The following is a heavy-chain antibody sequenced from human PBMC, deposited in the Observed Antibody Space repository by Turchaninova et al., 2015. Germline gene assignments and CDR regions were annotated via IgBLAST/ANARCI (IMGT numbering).Heavy chain of an antibody. CDR2: IKPNSGDT. Sequence: QVQLVQSGAEVKKPGASVKVSCKASGYTFTGHYILWVRQAPGQGLEWMGWIKPNSGDTNYAQMFQGRVTMTWDTSISTAYMELNRLRSDDTAVYYCARGGTDYWGQGTLVTVSS. CDR1: GYTFTGHY. CDR3: ARGGTDY. J-gene: IGHJ4*02. V-gene: IGHV1-2*02.